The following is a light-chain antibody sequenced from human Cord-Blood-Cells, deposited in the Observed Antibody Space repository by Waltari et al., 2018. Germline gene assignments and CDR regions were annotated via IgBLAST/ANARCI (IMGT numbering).Light chain of an antibody. CDR3: QQRSNWPT. V-gene: IGKV3-11*01. J-gene: IGKJ4*01. CDR2: DAS. Sequence: ELVLTQSPATLSFSPGERATLSCRASQSVSSYLAWYQQKPGQAPRLLIYDASNRATGIPARFSGSGSGTDFTLTISSLEPEDFAVYYCQQRSNWPTFGGGTKVEIK. CDR1: QSVSSY.